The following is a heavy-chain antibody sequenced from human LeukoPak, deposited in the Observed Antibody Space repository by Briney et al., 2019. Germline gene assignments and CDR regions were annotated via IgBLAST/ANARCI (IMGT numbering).Heavy chain of an antibody. J-gene: IGHJ5*02. CDR2: SYYSGST. Sequence: SEIRSRTSTGSGGSISSNYWSWIRQPPGKGMEWIGYSYYSGSTNYNPSLKSRVTISVDTSKNQFSLKLSSVTAADAAVYYCAGLAYGSGSYYGDNWFDPWGQGTLVTVSS. V-gene: IGHV4-59*01. D-gene: IGHD3-10*01. CDR1: GGSISSNY. CDR3: AGLAYGSGSYYGDNWFDP.